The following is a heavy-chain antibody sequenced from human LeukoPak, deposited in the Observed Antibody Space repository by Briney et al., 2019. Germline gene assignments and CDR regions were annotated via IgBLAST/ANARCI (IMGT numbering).Heavy chain of an antibody. V-gene: IGHV4-59*01. Sequence: PSETLSLTCTVSGGSISGYYWSWIRQPPGKGLEWIGYIYYTGSTTYNPALKSRVTISVDTSKNQFSLKLSSVTAADTAVFYCAGATSTAMGFRYFDYWGQGTLVTVYS. CDR1: GGSISGYY. J-gene: IGHJ4*02. D-gene: IGHD5-18*01. CDR2: IYYTGST. CDR3: AGATSTAMGFRYFDY.